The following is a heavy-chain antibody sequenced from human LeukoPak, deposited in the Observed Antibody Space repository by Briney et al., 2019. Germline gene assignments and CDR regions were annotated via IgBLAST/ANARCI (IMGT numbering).Heavy chain of an antibody. V-gene: IGHV4-39*01. D-gene: IGHD3/OR15-3a*01. Sequence: SETLSLTCTVSGGSNSSSSYYWGWIRQTPGKGLEWIGTMYYSGSTNYNPSLKSRVTLSIDTPKNQFSLRLSSVTAADTAVYYCASKSTAWTIDYWGQGTLVTVSS. CDR2: MYYSGST. CDR3: ASKSTAWTIDY. J-gene: IGHJ4*02. CDR1: GGSNSSSSYY.